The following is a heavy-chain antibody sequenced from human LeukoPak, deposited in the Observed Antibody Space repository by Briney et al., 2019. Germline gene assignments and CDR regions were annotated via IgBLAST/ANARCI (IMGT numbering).Heavy chain of an antibody. D-gene: IGHD3-16*02. Sequence: SDTLSLTCTLSGGSISSSYWSSIRQPAGKGLEWIGRIYTSGSTNYNPSLKSRVTMSVDTSKNQFSLKLSSVTAADTAVYYCARDRIMITFGGVIQYAFDIWGQGTMVTVSS. CDR2: IYTSGST. V-gene: IGHV4-4*07. CDR1: GGSISSSY. J-gene: IGHJ3*02. CDR3: ARDRIMITFGGVIQYAFDI.